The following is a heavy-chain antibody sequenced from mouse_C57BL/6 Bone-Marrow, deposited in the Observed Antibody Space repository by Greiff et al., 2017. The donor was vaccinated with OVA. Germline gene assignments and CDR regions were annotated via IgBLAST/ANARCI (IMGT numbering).Heavy chain of an antibody. CDR1: GYTFTSYG. V-gene: IGHV1-81*01. D-gene: IGHD1-1*01. CDR2: IYPRSGNT. J-gene: IGHJ2*01. Sequence: QVQLQQSGAELARPGASVKLSCKASGYTFTSYGISWVKQRTGQGLEWIGEIYPRSGNTYYNEKFKGKATLTADKSSSTAYMELRSLTSEDSAVYFCARRGYYYYGSSYDYFDYWGQGTTLTVSS. CDR3: ARRGYYYYGSSYDYFDY.